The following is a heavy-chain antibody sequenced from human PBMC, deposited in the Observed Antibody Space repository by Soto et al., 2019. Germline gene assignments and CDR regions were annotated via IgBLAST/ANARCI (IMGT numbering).Heavy chain of an antibody. CDR3: ARDGDIAVLPAAISGWFDP. CDR1: GFTFTNYT. V-gene: IGHV1-3*01. J-gene: IGHJ5*02. CDR2: INAGNGYT. Sequence: QVQLVQSGAEVKKPGASVKVSCEASGFTFTNYTMHWVRQAPGQRLEWMGWINAGNGYTKYSQKLQGRVTITRDTSARTVYMELSSLTSEDTAVYYCARDGDIAVLPAAISGWFDPWGQGTLITVSS. D-gene: IGHD2-2*01.